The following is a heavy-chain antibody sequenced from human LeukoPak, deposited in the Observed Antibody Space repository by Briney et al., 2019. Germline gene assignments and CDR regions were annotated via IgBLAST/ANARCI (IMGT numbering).Heavy chain of an antibody. CDR3: ARSPLLDTAMVKGHFDY. J-gene: IGHJ4*02. CDR2: IYYSGST. D-gene: IGHD5-18*01. Sequence: SETLSLTCTVSGGSISSGGYYWSWIRRHPGKGLEWIGYIYYSGSTYYNPSLKSRVTISVDTSKNQFSLKLSSVTAADTAVYYCARSPLLDTAMVKGHFDYWGQGTLVTVSS. V-gene: IGHV4-31*03. CDR1: GGSISSGGYY.